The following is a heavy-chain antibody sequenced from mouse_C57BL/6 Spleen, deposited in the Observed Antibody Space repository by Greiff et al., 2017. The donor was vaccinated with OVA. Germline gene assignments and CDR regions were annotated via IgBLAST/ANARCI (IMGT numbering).Heavy chain of an antibody. CDR2: IYPGDGDT. CDR1: GYAFSSSW. J-gene: IGHJ3*01. D-gene: IGHD1-1*01. Sequence: VKLMESGPELVKPGASVKISCKASGYAFSSSWMNWVKQRPGKGLEWIGRIYPGDGDTNYNGKFKGKATLTADKSSSTAYMQLSSLTSEDSAVYFCARSLNYYGKAWFAYWGQGTLVTVSA. V-gene: IGHV1-82*01. CDR3: ARSLNYYGKAWFAY.